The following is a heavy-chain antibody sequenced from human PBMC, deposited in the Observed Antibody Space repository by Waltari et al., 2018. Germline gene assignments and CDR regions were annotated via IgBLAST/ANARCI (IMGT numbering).Heavy chain of an antibody. D-gene: IGHD5-12*01. V-gene: IGHV3-30*02. CDR1: GFTFSSYG. J-gene: IGHJ5*02. CDR3: AKDVGSGYDWPFP. CDR2: IRYDGSNK. Sequence: QVQLVESGGGVVQPGGSLRLSCAASGFTFSSYGMHWVRQAPGKGLEWVAFIRYDGSNKYYADSVKGRFTISRDNSKNTLYLQMNSLRAEDTAVYYCAKDVGSGYDWPFPWGQGTLVTVSS.